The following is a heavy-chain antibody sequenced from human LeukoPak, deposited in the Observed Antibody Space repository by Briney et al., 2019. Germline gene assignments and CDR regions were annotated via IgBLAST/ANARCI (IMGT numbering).Heavy chain of an antibody. CDR2: IFTLGGT. D-gene: IGHD6-19*01. Sequence: SETLSLTCSVSGGSVHSGNYYLSWIRQPAGKGLEWIGRIFTLGGTSYNPSLKSRVTISVDTSKNQFSLKLSSVTAADTAVYYCARGYSSGWAGNFDYWGQGTLVTVSS. CDR3: ARGYSSGWAGNFDY. J-gene: IGHJ4*02. CDR1: GGSVHSGNYY. V-gene: IGHV4-61*02.